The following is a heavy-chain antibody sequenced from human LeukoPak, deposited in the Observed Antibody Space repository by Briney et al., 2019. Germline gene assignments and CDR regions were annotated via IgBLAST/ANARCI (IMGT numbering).Heavy chain of an antibody. Sequence: GGSLRLSCAASGFTVSSNYMSWVRQAPGKGLEWVSVIYSGGSTYYADSVKGRFTISRDNSKNTLYLQMNSLRAEDTAVYYYARDRYDILTGYYLSTSPYYYYGMDVWGQGTTVTVSS. J-gene: IGHJ6*02. V-gene: IGHV3-66*01. CDR1: GFTVSSNY. D-gene: IGHD3-9*01. CDR3: ARDRYDILTGYYLSTSPYYYYGMDV. CDR2: IYSGGST.